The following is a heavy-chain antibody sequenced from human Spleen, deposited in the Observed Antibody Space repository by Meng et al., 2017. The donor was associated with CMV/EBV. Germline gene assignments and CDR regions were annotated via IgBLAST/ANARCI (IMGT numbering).Heavy chain of an antibody. CDR1: GHTFADYY. D-gene: IGHD3-10*01. J-gene: IGHJ5*02. Sequence: QVQLVQSGAEVKKPGASVKVFCKASGHTFADYYINWVRQAPGQGLEWMGGIIPIFGTANYAQKFQGRVTITADESTSTAYMELSSLRSEDTAVYYCARVRPNGSGSYHLWPWGQGTLVTVSS. CDR2: IIPIFGTA. V-gene: IGHV1-69*01. CDR3: ARVRPNGSGSYHLWP.